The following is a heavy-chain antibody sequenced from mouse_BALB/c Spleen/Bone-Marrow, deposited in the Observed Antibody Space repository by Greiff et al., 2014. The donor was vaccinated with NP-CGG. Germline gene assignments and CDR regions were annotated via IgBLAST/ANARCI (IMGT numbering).Heavy chain of an antibody. CDR2: IRNKASGYTT. Sequence: EVKLKESGGGLVQPGGSLRLSCATSGFTFTDYYMSWVRQPPGKALEWLGFIRNKASGYTTDYSASVKGRFTISRDNTQCLLYIQMNPLGTEDGSTYYCTTEYGDFDVWGAGTTVTVSS. J-gene: IGHJ1*01. V-gene: IGHV7-3*02. CDR3: TTEYGDFDV. CDR1: GFTFTDYY. D-gene: IGHD1-1*02.